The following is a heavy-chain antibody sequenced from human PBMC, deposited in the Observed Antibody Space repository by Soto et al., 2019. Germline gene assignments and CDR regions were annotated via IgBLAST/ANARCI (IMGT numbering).Heavy chain of an antibody. CDR1: GGSISSYY. CDR2: IYYSGST. V-gene: IGHV4-59*01. J-gene: IGHJ3*02. D-gene: IGHD3-10*01. CDR3: ARPARLNVRGNDAFDI. Sequence: SETLSLTCTVSGGSISSYYWSWIRQPPGKGLEWIGYIYYSGSTNYNPSLKSRVTISVDTSKNQFSLKLSSVTAADTAVYYCARPARLNVRGNDAFDIWGQGTMVTVSS.